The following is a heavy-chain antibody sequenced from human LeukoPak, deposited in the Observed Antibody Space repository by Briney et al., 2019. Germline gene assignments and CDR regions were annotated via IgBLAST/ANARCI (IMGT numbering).Heavy chain of an antibody. CDR2: INHSGST. V-gene: IGHV4-34*01. CDR1: GGSFSGYY. J-gene: IGHJ3*02. CDR3: ARATDITQIFYAFDI. Sequence: SETLSLTCAVYGGSFSGYYWSWIRQPPGKGLEWIGEINHSGSTNYNPSLKSRVTISVDTSKNQFSLKLSSVTAADTAVYFCARATDITQIFYAFDIWGQGTLVTVSS. D-gene: IGHD3-3*01.